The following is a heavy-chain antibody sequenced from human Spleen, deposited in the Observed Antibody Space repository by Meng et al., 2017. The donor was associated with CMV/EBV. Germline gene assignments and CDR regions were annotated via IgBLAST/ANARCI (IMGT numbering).Heavy chain of an antibody. CDR1: FSSYG. Sequence: FSSYGRHWVRQAPGKRLEWVAVIWYDGSNKYYADSVKGRFTISRDNSKNTLYLQMNSLRAEDTAVYYCAKDLYYYDSSGYSPYFDYWGQGTLVTVSS. V-gene: IGHV3-33*06. CDR3: AKDLYYYDSSGYSPYFDY. J-gene: IGHJ4*02. CDR2: IWYDGSNK. D-gene: IGHD3-22*01.